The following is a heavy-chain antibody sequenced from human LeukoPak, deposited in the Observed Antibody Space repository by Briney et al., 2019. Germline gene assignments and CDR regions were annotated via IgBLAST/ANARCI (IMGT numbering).Heavy chain of an antibody. CDR3: ARDMTTVVTYADAFDI. D-gene: IGHD4-23*01. J-gene: IGHJ3*02. Sequence: SQTLSLTCAISGDSVSINSAAWNWIRQSPSRGLEWLGSTYYRSKWYNDYAVSVKSRITINPDTSKNQFSLQLNSVTPEDTAVYYCARDMTTVVTYADAFDIWGQGTMVTVSS. V-gene: IGHV6-1*01. CDR1: GDSVSINSAA. CDR2: TYYRSKWYN.